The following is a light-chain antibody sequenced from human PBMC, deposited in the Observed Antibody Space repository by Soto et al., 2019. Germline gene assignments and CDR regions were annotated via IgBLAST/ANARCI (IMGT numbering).Light chain of an antibody. CDR1: QNISSY. Sequence: IVLTQSAFTLSLSTGERATLSCRASQNISSYLIWYQQKPGQSPRLLMYDVSNRATGIPARFSGSGSGTDFTLTISSLEPEDLAVYYCQQRSNWPRTFGQGTKVDIK. V-gene: IGKV3-11*01. CDR2: DVS. J-gene: IGKJ1*01. CDR3: QQRSNWPRT.